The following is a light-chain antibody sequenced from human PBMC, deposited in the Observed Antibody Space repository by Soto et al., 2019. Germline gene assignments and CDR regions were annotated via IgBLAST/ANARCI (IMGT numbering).Light chain of an antibody. CDR3: QQYSNWHPYT. J-gene: IGKJ2*01. CDR2: GVS. CDR1: QSVTSH. Sequence: EVVMTQSPATVSVSPVERVTLSCRASQSVTSHLAWYQQRPGQAPRLLIYGVSTRATGIPDRFSGSGSGTEFTLTIRSLQSEDFAVYYCQQYSNWHPYTFGQGTKVEIK. V-gene: IGKV3-15*01.